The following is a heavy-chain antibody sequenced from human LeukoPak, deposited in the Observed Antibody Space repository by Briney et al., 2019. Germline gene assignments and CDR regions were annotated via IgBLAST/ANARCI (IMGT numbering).Heavy chain of an antibody. CDR1: GFSLSTTGVG. CDR2: IYWDDDR. J-gene: IGHJ6*03. D-gene: IGHD3-10*01. V-gene: IGHV2-5*02. CDR3: VYGRGFGQLLTYMDV. Sequence: SGPTLVNPTQTLTLTCTFSGFSLSTTGVGVGWIRQPPGKALEWLALIYWDDDRRYSPSLKNRLSITKDTSKNQVVLTMTDMDPVDTATYYCVYGRGFGQLLTYMDVWGKGTTVTVSS.